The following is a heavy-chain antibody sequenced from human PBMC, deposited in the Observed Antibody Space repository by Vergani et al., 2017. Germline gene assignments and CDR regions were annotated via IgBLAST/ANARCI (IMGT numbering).Heavy chain of an antibody. Sequence: EVQLVESGGGLVQPGGSLRLSCAASGFTFSSYSMNWVRQAPGKGLEWVSYISSSSSTIYYADSVKGRFTISRDNAKNSLYLQMNSLIAEDTAVYYCARDLSSYYDFWSGPYYYGMDVWGQGTTVTVSS. V-gene: IGHV3-48*01. J-gene: IGHJ6*02. CDR1: GFTFSSYS. D-gene: IGHD3-3*01. CDR2: ISSSSSTI. CDR3: ARDLSSYYDFWSGPYYYGMDV.